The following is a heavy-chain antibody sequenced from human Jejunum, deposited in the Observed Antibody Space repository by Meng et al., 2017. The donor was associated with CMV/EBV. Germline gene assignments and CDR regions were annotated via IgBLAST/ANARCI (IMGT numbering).Heavy chain of an antibody. V-gene: IGHV4-34*01. CDR1: GVSFSGYY. CDR2: INQSGRT. CDR3: ASEYSSSSC. J-gene: IGHJ4*02. D-gene: IGHD6-6*01. Sequence: HTCAIYGVSFSGYYWSWSRQPPGKGLGWIGEINQSGRTNYNPSLKSRVTISVDTSKNQFSLKLSSMTAADTAVYYCASEYSSSSCWGQGTLVTVSS.